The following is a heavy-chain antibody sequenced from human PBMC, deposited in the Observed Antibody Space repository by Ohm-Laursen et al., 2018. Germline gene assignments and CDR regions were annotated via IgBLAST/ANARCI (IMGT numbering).Heavy chain of an antibody. CDR2: IYYSGST. CDR3: ARQDEVDQYFQH. CDR1: GGSISSYY. Sequence: SETLSLTCTVSGGSISSYYWSWIRQPPGKGLEWIGYIYYSGSTNYNPSLKSRVTISVDTSKNQFSLKLSSVTAADTAVYYCARQDEVDQYFQHWGQGTLVTVSS. J-gene: IGHJ1*01. D-gene: IGHD2-15*01. V-gene: IGHV4-59*08.